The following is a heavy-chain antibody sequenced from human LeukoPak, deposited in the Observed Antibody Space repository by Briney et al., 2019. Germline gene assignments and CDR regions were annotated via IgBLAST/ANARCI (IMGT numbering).Heavy chain of an antibody. J-gene: IGHJ4*02. D-gene: IGHD5-24*01. CDR3: ARCRDHFDY. Sequence: PSETLSLTCTVSGGSISNSSYYWRWLRQPPGKGLEWIGFIYYSGSTNYNPSLKSRVTISVDTSKNQISLRLSSVTAADTAVYYCARCRDHFDYWGQGTLVTVSS. CDR2: IYYSGST. CDR1: GGSISNSSYY. V-gene: IGHV4-61*05.